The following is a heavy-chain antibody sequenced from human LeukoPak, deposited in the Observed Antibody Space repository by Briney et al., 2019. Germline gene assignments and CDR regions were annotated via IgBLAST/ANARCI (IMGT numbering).Heavy chain of an antibody. V-gene: IGHV3-30-3*01. CDR3: ARGGALDY. CDR1: GFTFSSYA. J-gene: IGHJ4*02. Sequence: PGGSLGLSCAASGFTFSSYAMHWVRQAPGKGLEWVAVISYDGSNKYYADSVKGRFTISRDNSKNTLYLQMNSLRAEDTAVYYCARGGALDYWGQGTLVTVSS. CDR2: ISYDGSNK.